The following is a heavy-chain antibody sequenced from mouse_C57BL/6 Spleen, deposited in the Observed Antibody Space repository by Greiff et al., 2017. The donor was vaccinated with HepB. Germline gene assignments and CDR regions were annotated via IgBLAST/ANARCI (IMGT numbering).Heavy chain of an antibody. J-gene: IGHJ4*01. Sequence: VKLQQSGAELARPGASVKLSCKASGYTFTSYGISWVKQRTGQGLEWIGEIYPRSGNTYYNEKFKGKATLTADKSSSTAYMELRSLTSEDSAVYFCARLWGDYYAMDYWGQGTSVTVSS. V-gene: IGHV1-81*01. CDR1: GYTFTSYG. D-gene: IGHD4-1*01. CDR3: ARLWGDYYAMDY. CDR2: IYPRSGNT.